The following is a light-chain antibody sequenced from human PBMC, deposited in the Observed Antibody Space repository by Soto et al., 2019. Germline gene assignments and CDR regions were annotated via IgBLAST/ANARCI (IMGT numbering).Light chain of an antibody. CDR2: GAS. CDR1: QSVSSSY. Sequence: EIVLTQSPSTLSLTPGERATLSCRASQSVSSSYLAWYQQKPGQAPRLLIYGASNRATGIPDRFSGSGSGTDFTLTISRLEPEDFAVYYCQQYGRSPFTFGPGTKVDI. J-gene: IGKJ3*01. CDR3: QQYGRSPFT. V-gene: IGKV3-20*01.